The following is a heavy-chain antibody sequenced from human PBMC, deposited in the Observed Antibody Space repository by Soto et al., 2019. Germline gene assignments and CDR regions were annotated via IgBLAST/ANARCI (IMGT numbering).Heavy chain of an antibody. Sequence: EVLLVGSGGGPAKPGGSLRLSCTASGFRFSSYGMNWVRQAPGKGLEWVSFISSGSSFIYYADSVKGRFTISRDNAKNSLYLQMNSLRADDTAIYYCTRVILGGYYGSGFDFWGQGTQVTVSS. V-gene: IGHV3-21*01. CDR1: GFRFSSYG. CDR3: TRVILGGYYGSGFDF. CDR2: ISSGSSFI. J-gene: IGHJ4*02. D-gene: IGHD1-26*01.